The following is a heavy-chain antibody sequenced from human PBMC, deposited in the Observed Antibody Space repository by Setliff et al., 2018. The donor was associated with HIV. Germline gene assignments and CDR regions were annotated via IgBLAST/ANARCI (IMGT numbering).Heavy chain of an antibody. J-gene: IGHJ4*02. CDR2: ILDKANNYAT. Sequence: GGSLRLSCAAAGFTFSKAWMSWFRQTPGKGLEWVGRILDKANNYATAYAASLEGRFTISRDDSKNTAYLQMSSLKTEDTAVYYCAKYYGDSVKGRFTISRDNAKNSVYLQMNSLRVEDTAMYYCTKDHLSGWASDCWGQGTLVTVSS. CDR1: GFTFSKAW. V-gene: IGHV3-73*01. CDR3: AKYYGDSVKGRFTISRDNAKNSVYLQMNSLRVEDTAMYYCTKDHLSGWASDC. D-gene: IGHD4-17*01.